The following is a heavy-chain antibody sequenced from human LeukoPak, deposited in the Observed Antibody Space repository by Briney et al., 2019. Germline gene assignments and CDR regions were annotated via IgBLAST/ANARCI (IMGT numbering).Heavy chain of an antibody. CDR1: GFTFSSYG. D-gene: IGHD3-22*01. CDR2: MSYDGSNA. J-gene: IGHJ6*02. CDR3: AKGFDYYYDSSQYYYGMDV. V-gene: IGHV3-30*18. Sequence: GGSLRLSCAASGFTFSSYGMHWVRQAPGKGLEWVALMSYDGSNAYYADSVKGRFTISRDNSKNTVFLQMISLRAEDTAVYYCAKGFDYYYDSSQYYYGMDVWGQGTTVTVS.